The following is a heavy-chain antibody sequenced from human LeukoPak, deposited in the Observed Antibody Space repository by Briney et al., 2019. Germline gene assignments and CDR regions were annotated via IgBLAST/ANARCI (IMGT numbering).Heavy chain of an antibody. D-gene: IGHD1-14*01. Sequence: GGSLRLSCAASGFTFGSYSLNWVRQAPGKGLEWVSCISGSSSNIYYTDSVKGRFTISRDNAKNSLYLQMNSLRVEDTAIYYCVRDPYPVRNDYWGQGTLVTVSS. CDR3: VRDPYPVRNDY. J-gene: IGHJ4*02. CDR1: GFTFGSYS. CDR2: ISGSSSNI. V-gene: IGHV3-21*01.